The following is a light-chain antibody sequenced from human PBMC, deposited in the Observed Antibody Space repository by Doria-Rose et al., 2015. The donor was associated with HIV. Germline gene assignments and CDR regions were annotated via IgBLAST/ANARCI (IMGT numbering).Light chain of an antibody. V-gene: IGKV1-8*01. J-gene: IGKJ1*01. Sequence: AIRITQSPSSLSASTGDRVTITCRASQDISNYLAWNQQKPGKDPKLLIYAASTLQSGVPSRFSGSGSGTDFTLTIGYLQSEDFATYYCQQYYSYPPTFGQGTKVEVK. CDR1: QDISNY. CDR2: AAS. CDR3: QQYYSYPPT.